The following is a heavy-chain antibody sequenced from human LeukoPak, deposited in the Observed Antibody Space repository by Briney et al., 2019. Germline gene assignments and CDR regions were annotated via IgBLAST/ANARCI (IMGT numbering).Heavy chain of an antibody. CDR1: GYTFTGYY. CDR2: INPNSGGT. Sequence: ASVKVSCKASGYTFTGYYMHWVRQAPGQGLEWMGWINPNSGGTNYVQKFQGRVTMTRDTSISTAYMELSRLRSDDTAVYYCARVERGYSGYDYQYWGQGTLVTVSS. J-gene: IGHJ4*02. CDR3: ARVERGYSGYDYQY. D-gene: IGHD5-12*01. V-gene: IGHV1-2*02.